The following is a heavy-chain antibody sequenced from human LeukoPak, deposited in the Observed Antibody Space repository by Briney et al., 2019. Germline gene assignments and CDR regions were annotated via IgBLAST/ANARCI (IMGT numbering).Heavy chain of an antibody. CDR3: GKGFYYGSGSQIDY. J-gene: IGHJ4*02. V-gene: IGHV3-9*01. CDR1: GFTFEDYA. Sequence: PGGSLRLSCAASGFTFEDYAMHWVRQAPGKGLEWVSGINWNSGRIGYADSVQGRFTISRDNAKNSLYLQMNSLRAEDTAVYYCGKGFYYGSGSQIDYWGQGTRVTVSS. CDR2: INWNSGRI. D-gene: IGHD3-10*01.